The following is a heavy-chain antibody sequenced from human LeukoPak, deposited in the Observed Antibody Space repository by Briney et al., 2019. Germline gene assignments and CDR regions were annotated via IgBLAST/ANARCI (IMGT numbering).Heavy chain of an antibody. Sequence: SGGSLRLSCAASGFTFSTYYMAWVRQAPGKGLEWVSYISSSSSTIYYADSVKGRFTISRDNAKNSLYLQMNSLRAEDTAVYYCARDWIYTAMATDAFDIWGQGTMVTVSS. V-gene: IGHV3-48*01. CDR3: ARDWIYTAMATDAFDI. CDR2: ISSSSSTI. J-gene: IGHJ3*02. CDR1: GFTFSTYY. D-gene: IGHD5-18*01.